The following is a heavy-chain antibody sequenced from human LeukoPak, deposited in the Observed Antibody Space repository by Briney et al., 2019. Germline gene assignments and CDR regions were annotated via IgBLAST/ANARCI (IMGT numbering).Heavy chain of an antibody. Sequence: GGSLRLSCAASGFTISNAWMSWVRQVPGKGLEWVGRIESKTDGGTTDYAAPVKGRFTISRDDSKNTLYLQMNSLKTEDTAVYYCTTAGVDCSSSSCYLYYYYMDVWGKGTTVTVS. D-gene: IGHD2-2*01. J-gene: IGHJ6*03. V-gene: IGHV3-15*04. CDR3: TTAGVDCSSSSCYLYYYYMDV. CDR2: IESKTDGGTT. CDR1: GFTISNAW.